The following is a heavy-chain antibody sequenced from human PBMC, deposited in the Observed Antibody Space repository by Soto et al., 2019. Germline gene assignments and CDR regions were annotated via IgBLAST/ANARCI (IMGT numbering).Heavy chain of an antibody. CDR2: INAGNGNT. Sequence: ASVKVSCTASGYSFTSYAMHWVRQAPGQRLEWMGWINAGNGNTKYSQKFQGRITITRDTSASTAYMELSSLRSEDTAVYYCARGQYDFWSGYSDYWGQGTLVTVSS. J-gene: IGHJ4*02. CDR3: ARGQYDFWSGYSDY. D-gene: IGHD3-3*01. V-gene: IGHV1-3*01. CDR1: GYSFTSYA.